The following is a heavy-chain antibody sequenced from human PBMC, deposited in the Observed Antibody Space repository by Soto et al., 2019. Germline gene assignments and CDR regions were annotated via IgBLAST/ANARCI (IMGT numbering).Heavy chain of an antibody. D-gene: IGHD3-22*01. V-gene: IGHV3-48*02. J-gene: IGHJ6*02. CDR3: ARVVVVIPPGYYYAMDV. Sequence: EVQLVESGGGLVQPGGSLRLSCAASGFTFSSFHMNWVRQAPGRGLEWVAYITSSSDTIYYSDSVKGRFTISRDNGKNSLFMPMNSLREEEPAVYYCARVVVVIPPGYYYAMDVWGQGTTVTVSS. CDR1: GFTFSSFH. CDR2: ITSSSDTI.